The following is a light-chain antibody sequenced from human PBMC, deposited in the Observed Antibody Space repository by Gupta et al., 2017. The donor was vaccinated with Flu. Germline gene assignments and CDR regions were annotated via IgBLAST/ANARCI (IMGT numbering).Light chain of an antibody. CDR1: TGPVLSGYY. CDR3: RNFYAGAYV. Sequence: QPVLTQEPSLTVSPGGTVTLTCSSSTGPVLSGYYPNWFQQKPEQPPMALIYSTSNKHAWTPARGSGSRLGGKAAMTLSGVEAEDEDDYDCRNFYAGAYVFGTGTKVNVL. CDR2: STS. J-gene: IGLJ1*01. V-gene: IGLV7-43*01.